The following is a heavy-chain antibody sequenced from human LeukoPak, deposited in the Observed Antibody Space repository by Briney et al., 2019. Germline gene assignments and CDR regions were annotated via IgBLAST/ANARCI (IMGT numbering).Heavy chain of an antibody. Sequence: GGSLRLSCAASGFTFSSYIMNWVRQAPGKGLEWVAYISTSSSTIYYADSVKGRFTISRDNAKNSLYLQMNSLRAEDTAVYYCARSRLGSSSWYYFDYWGQGTLVTVSS. D-gene: IGHD6-13*01. CDR3: ARSRLGSSSWYYFDY. CDR1: GFTFSSYI. V-gene: IGHV3-48*04. CDR2: ISTSSSTI. J-gene: IGHJ4*02.